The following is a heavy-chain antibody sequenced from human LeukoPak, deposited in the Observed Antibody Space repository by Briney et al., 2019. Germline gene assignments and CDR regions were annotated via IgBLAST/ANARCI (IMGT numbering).Heavy chain of an antibody. D-gene: IGHD2-15*01. CDR1: GYTFTGYY. V-gene: IGHV1-2*02. CDR2: INPNSGGT. CDR3: ARVPHCSGGSCYQNWLDP. Sequence: ASVKVSCKASGYTFTGYYMHWVRQAPGQGLEWMGWINPNSGGTNYAQKFQGRVTMTRDTSISTAYMELSRLRSDDTAVYYCARVPHCSGGSCYQNWLDPWGQGTLVTVSS. J-gene: IGHJ5*02.